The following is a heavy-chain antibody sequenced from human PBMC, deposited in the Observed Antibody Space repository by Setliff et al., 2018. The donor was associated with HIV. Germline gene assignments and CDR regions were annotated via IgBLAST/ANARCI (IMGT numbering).Heavy chain of an antibody. CDR3: AGDPPSWQWLFDY. CDR2: ITSTAGTT. J-gene: IGHJ4*02. Sequence: GGSLRLSCAASGFTFSTYAMSWVRQAPGKGLEWVSAITSTAGTTYYADSVKGRFTVSRDNSKNTLYLQMNSLRAEDTAVYYCAGDPPSWQWLFDYWGQGALVTVSS. V-gene: IGHV3-23*01. D-gene: IGHD6-19*01. CDR1: GFTFSTYA.